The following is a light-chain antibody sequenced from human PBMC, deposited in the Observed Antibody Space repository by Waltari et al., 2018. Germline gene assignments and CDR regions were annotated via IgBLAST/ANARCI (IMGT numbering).Light chain of an antibody. CDR1: SSDVGAYNY. CDR3: SSYTSASTLV. V-gene: IGLV2-14*01. J-gene: IGLJ1*01. CDR2: EVS. Sequence: QSALTQPASVSGSPGQSITISCTGTSSDVGAYNYISWYQQHPGKAPQLMIYEVSNRPSGGSNRFSGSKSGNTASLTISGLQAEDEADYYCSSYTSASTLVFATGTKVTVL.